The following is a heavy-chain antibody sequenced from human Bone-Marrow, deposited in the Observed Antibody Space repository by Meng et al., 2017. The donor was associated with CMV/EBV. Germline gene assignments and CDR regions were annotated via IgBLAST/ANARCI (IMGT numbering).Heavy chain of an antibody. J-gene: IGHJ4*02. CDR1: GFTFSAYN. Sequence: GGSLRLSCAASGFTFSAYNMNWVRQAPGKGLEWVSSISSSSSYIFYADSVKGRFTISRDNAKNSLYLQMNSLRAEDTAVYYCAKKTYGDVWGQGTLVTFSS. V-gene: IGHV3-21*04. CDR2: ISSSSSYI. CDR3: AKKTYGDV. D-gene: IGHD4-17*01.